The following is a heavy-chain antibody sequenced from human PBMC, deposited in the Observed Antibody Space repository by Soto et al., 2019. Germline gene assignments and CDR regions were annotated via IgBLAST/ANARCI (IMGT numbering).Heavy chain of an antibody. V-gene: IGHV4-31*03. J-gene: IGHJ6*02. D-gene: IGHD2-2*01. Sequence: SETLSLTCTVSGGSISSGGYYWSWIRQHPGKGLEWIGYIYYSGSTYYNPSLKSRVTISVDTSKNQFSLKLSSVTAADTAVYYYASNRRLKCSSTSCYSYYYYGMDVWGQGTTVTVSS. CDR2: IYYSGST. CDR3: ASNRRLKCSSTSCYSYYYYGMDV. CDR1: GGSISSGGYY.